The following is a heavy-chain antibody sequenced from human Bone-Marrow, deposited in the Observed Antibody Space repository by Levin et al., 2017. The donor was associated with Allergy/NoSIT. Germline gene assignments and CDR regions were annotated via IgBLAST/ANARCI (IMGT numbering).Heavy chain of an antibody. CDR2: ISGSGGNT. CDR3: AGYDTSAYHSPFDY. J-gene: IGHJ4*02. V-gene: IGHV3-23*01. Sequence: PGGSLRLSCAASGFIFSNYAMNWVRPAPGKGLEWVSQISGSGGNTHYADSVKGRFTFSRDNSKNTLYLQMNSLRAEDTAVYYCAGYDTSAYHSPFDYWGQGTLVTVSS. D-gene: IGHD3-22*01. CDR1: GFIFSNYA.